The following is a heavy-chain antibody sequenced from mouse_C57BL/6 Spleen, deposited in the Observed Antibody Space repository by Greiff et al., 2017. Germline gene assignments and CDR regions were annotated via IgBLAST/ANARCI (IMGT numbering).Heavy chain of an antibody. Sequence: EVKVVESGGGLVQPGGSLSLSCAASGFTFTDYYMSWVRQPPGKALEWLGFIRNKANGYTTEYSASVKGRFTISRDNSQSILYLQMNALRAEDSAIYYCARYSSYAMDYWGQGTSVTVSS. V-gene: IGHV7-3*01. CDR2: IRNKANGYTT. CDR1: GFTFTDYY. CDR3: ARYSSYAMDY. J-gene: IGHJ4*01.